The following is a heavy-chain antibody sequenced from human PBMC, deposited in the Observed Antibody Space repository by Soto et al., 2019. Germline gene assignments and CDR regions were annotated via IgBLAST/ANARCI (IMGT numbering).Heavy chain of an antibody. CDR3: AKGVLEWFLYYYYMDV. CDR2: ISGSGGST. Sequence: EVQLLESGGGSVQPGGSLRLSCAASGFTFSSYAMSWVRQAPGKGLEWVSAISGSGGSTYYADSVKGRFTISRDNSKNTLYLQMNSLRAEDTAVYYCAKGVLEWFLYYYYMDVWGKGTTVTVSS. V-gene: IGHV3-23*01. CDR1: GFTFSSYA. D-gene: IGHD3-3*01. J-gene: IGHJ6*03.